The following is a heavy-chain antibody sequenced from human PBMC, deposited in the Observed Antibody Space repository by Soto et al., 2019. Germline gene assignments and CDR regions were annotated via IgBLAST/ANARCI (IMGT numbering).Heavy chain of an antibody. CDR1: GGTFSSYA. CDR3: ARVVTYYYDSSGTRGDYDAFDI. V-gene: IGHV1-69*06. D-gene: IGHD3-22*01. Sequence: SVKVSCKASGGTFSSYAISWVRQAPGQGLGWMGGIIPIFGTANYAQKFQGRVTITADKSTSTAYMELSSLRSEDTAVYYCARVVTYYYDSSGTRGDYDAFDIWGQGTMVTVSS. CDR2: IIPIFGTA. J-gene: IGHJ3*02.